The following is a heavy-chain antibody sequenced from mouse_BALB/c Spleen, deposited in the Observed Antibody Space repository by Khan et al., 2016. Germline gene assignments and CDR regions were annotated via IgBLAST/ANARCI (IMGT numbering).Heavy chain of an antibody. J-gene: IGHJ4*01. CDR1: GFTFSGFG. V-gene: IGHV5-17*02. CDR3: ARMGGSYAMDY. Sequence: EVELVESGGDLVQPGGSRKLSCAASGFTFSGFGMHWVRQAPEKGLEWVAYITSGSTNIYYADTVKGRFTISRDHPQTTLFLQMTSLRSEDSLMYYSARMGGSYAMDYWGQGTSVIVSS. CDR2: ITSGSTNI.